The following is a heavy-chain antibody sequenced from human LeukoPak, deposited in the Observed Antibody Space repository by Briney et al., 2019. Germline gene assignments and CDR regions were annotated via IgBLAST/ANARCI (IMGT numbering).Heavy chain of an antibody. CDR2: IIAYNGNT. CDR1: GDTFTSYG. D-gene: IGHD2-2*01. Sequence: ASVTVSCKASGDTFTSYGFSWVRQPPGQGLEWMGWIIAYNGNTNYAQKLQGRVTITTDTSTSTAYLELRRLRSDDTAVYYCAIGSSVEDDAFDIWGQGTMVTVSS. J-gene: IGHJ3*02. V-gene: IGHV1-18*01. CDR3: AIGSSVEDDAFDI.